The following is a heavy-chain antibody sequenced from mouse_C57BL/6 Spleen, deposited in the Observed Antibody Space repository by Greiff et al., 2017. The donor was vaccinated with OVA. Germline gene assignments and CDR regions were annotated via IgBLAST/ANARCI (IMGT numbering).Heavy chain of an antibody. J-gene: IGHJ4*01. CDR1: GFTFSDYG. V-gene: IGHV5-17*01. Sequence: EVKLMESGGGLVKPGGSLKLSCAASGFTFSDYGMHWVRQAPEKGLEWVAYISSGSSTIYYADTVKGRFTISRDNAKNTLFPQMTSLRSEDTAMYYCARQRAMDYWGQGTSVTVSS. CDR3: ARQRAMDY. CDR2: ISSGSSTI.